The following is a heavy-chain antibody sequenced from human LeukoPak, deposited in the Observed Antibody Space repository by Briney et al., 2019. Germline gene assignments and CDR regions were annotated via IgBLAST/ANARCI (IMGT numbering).Heavy chain of an antibody. Sequence: SETLSLTCAVYGGSFSGYYWSRIRQPPGRGLEWIGEISHSGSTNYNPSLKSRVTISVDTSKNQFSLKLSSVTAADTAVYYCARHGPYNWFDPWGQGTLVTVSS. J-gene: IGHJ5*02. V-gene: IGHV4-34*01. CDR2: ISHSGST. CDR1: GGSFSGYY. D-gene: IGHD5-24*01. CDR3: ARHGPYNWFDP.